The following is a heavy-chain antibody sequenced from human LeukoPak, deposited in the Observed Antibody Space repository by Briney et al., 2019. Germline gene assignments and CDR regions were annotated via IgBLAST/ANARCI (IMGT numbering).Heavy chain of an antibody. CDR2: ITDSGGNT. V-gene: IGHV3-23*01. CDR1: GFTFSTYA. Sequence: GGSLRLSCAASGFTFSTYAMSWVRQAPGKGLEWVSTITDSGGNTYYADSVKGRFTISRDNSKNTLYLQMNSLRAEDTAVYYCAKGSPYSGSYYGFDYWGQGTLVTVSS. D-gene: IGHD1-26*01. J-gene: IGHJ4*02. CDR3: AKGSPYSGSYYGFDY.